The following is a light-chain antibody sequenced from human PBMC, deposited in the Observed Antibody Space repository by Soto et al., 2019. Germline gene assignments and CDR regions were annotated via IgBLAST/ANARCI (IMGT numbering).Light chain of an antibody. CDR3: SSCTSGSPLSL. J-gene: IGLJ1*01. V-gene: IGLV2-14*01. CDR1: SSDVGGYNY. Sequence: QSALTQPASVSGSPGQSITISCTGTSSDVGGYNYVSWYQQHPGNAPKLMIYDVTNRPSGVSNRFSGSKSGNTASLTISVLQAEDEAEYYYSSCTSGSPLSLFGTGTKLTVL. CDR2: DVT.